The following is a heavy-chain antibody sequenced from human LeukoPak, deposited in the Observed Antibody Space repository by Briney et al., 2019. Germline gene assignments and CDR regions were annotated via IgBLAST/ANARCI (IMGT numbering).Heavy chain of an antibody. D-gene: IGHD5-18*01. CDR2: ISWNSGSI. CDR3: AKGPSFGEHYYYYYGMDV. J-gene: IGHJ6*02. Sequence: GRSLRLSCAASGFTFDDYAMHWVRQAPGKGLEWVSGISWNSGSIGYADSVKGRFTISRDSAKNSLYLQMNSLRAEDTALYYCAKGPSFGEHYYYYYGMDVWGQGTTVTVSS. V-gene: IGHV3-9*01. CDR1: GFTFDDYA.